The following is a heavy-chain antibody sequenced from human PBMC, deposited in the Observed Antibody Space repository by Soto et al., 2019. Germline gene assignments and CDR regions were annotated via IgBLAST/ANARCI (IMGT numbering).Heavy chain of an antibody. J-gene: IGHJ4*02. CDR1: GFTFSDYA. CDR3: AKVRPPYGSGSYPFDY. CDR2: ISGSGGST. Sequence: GGSLRLSCAASGFTFSDYAVSWVRQAPGKGLEWVSAISGSGGSTYYADSVKGRFTISRDNSKNTLYLQMNSLRAEDTAVYYCAKVRPPYGSGSYPFDYWGQGTLVTVSS. D-gene: IGHD3-10*01. V-gene: IGHV3-23*01.